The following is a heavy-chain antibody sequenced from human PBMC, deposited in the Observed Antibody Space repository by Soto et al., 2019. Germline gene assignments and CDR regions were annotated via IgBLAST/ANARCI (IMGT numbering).Heavy chain of an antibody. J-gene: IGHJ6*02. Sequence: LRLSCAASGFTFSSYEMNWVRQAPGKGLDWVSYISSSGGTIYYADSVEGRFTISRDNAKNSLYLQMNSLRVEDTAVYYCATRYGSGKYYYYGMDVWGQGTTVTVSS. CDR2: ISSSGGTI. CDR1: GFTFSSYE. D-gene: IGHD3-10*01. CDR3: ATRYGSGKYYYYGMDV. V-gene: IGHV3-48*03.